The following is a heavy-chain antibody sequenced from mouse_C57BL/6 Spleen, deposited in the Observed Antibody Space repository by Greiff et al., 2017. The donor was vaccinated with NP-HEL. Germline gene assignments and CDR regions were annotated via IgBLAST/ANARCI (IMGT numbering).Heavy chain of an antibody. D-gene: IGHD2-4*01. CDR2: IYPGSGST. CDR3: ARRVRDYDVFAY. V-gene: IGHV1-55*01. J-gene: IGHJ3*01. CDR1: GYTFTSYW. Sequence: VKLQQPGAELVKPGASVKMSCKASGYTFTSYWITWVKQRPGQGLEWIGDIYPGSGSTNYNEKFKSKATLTVDTSSSTAYMQLSSLTSEDSAVYYCARRVRDYDVFAYWGQGTLVTVSA.